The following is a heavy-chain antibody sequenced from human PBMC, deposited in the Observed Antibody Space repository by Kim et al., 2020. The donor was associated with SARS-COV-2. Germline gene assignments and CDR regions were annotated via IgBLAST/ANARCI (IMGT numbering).Heavy chain of an antibody. CDR2: ISAYNGNT. Sequence: ASVKVSCKASGYTFTSYGISWVRQAPGQGLEWMGWISAYNGNTNYAQKLQGRVTMTTDTSTSTAYMELRSLRSDDTAVYYCARVPKPDLPPMRWFDPWGQGTLVTVSS. D-gene: IGHD3-3*01. CDR1: GYTFTSYG. V-gene: IGHV1-18*01. CDR3: ARVPKPDLPPMRWFDP. J-gene: IGHJ5*02.